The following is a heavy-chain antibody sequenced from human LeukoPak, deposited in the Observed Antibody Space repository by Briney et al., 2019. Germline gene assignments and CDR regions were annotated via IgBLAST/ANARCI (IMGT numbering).Heavy chain of an antibody. Sequence: ASVKVSCKASGYTFTSYDINWVRQATGQGLEWMGWMNPNSGNTGYAQKFQGRVTITRNTSISTAYMELSSLRSEDTAVYYCARSYDTSGYVDCWGQGTLVTVSS. V-gene: IGHV1-8*03. CDR3: ARSYDTSGYVDC. CDR1: GYTFTSYD. CDR2: MNPNSGNT. D-gene: IGHD3-22*01. J-gene: IGHJ4*02.